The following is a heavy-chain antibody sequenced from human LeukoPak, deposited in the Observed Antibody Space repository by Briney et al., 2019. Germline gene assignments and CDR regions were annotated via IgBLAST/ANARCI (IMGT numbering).Heavy chain of an antibody. CDR1: GYTFTRYG. CDR3: ARDRRGQLELRDYYYYYMHV. Sequence: ASVKVSCKASGYTFTRYGISWVRQAPGHGREWMGWISAYNGNTNYAQKIQGRVTMTTDTSTSTAYMERRSLRSHDTAVYYCARDRRGQLELRDYYYYYMHVWRKGTTVTNSS. D-gene: IGHD1-26*01. V-gene: IGHV1-18*01. CDR2: ISAYNGNT. J-gene: IGHJ6*03.